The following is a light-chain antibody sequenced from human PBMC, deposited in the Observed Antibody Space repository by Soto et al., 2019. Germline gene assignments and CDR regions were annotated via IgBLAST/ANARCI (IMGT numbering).Light chain of an antibody. CDR2: SNN. Sequence: QSVLTQPPSASGPPRQRATIPCSRSSSNIGSNTVNWYQQLPGTAPKLLIYSNNQRPSGVPDRFSGSKSGTSASLAISGLQSEDEADYYCAAWDDSLNGYVFGTGTKVTVL. V-gene: IGLV1-44*01. J-gene: IGLJ1*01. CDR1: SSNIGSNT. CDR3: AAWDDSLNGYV.